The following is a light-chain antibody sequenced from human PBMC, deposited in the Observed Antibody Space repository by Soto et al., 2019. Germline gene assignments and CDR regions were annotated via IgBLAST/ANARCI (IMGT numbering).Light chain of an antibody. J-gene: IGKJ1*01. V-gene: IGKV1-39*01. Sequence: DIQMTQSPSSLSASVGDRVTITCRASQSINTYLNWYQHKPGKAPKFLIFGASRLQSGVPSRFSGSVSGTDFTLTISSLQPEDFATYYCQQSYSTPRTFGPGTKVEIK. CDR3: QQSYSTPRT. CDR2: GAS. CDR1: QSINTY.